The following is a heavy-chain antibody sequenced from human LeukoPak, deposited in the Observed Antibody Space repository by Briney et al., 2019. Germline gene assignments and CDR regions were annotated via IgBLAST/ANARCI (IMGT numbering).Heavy chain of an antibody. J-gene: IGHJ5*02. D-gene: IGHD6-6*01. Sequence: GGSLRLSCAASGLTFSTYSMNWVRQAPGKGLEWVSTISSTSTYIYYADSVKGRFTISRDNAKNSLYLQMNSLRAEDTAVYYCAREEYSSPGNWFDPWGQGTLVTVSS. CDR1: GLTFSTYS. V-gene: IGHV3-21*01. CDR2: ISSTSTYI. CDR3: AREEYSSPGNWFDP.